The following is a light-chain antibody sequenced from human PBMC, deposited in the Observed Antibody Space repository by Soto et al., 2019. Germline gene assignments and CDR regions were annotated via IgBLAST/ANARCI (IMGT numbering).Light chain of an antibody. J-gene: IGKJ1*01. Sequence: EIVLTQSPGTLSLSPGERATLSCRASQSVSSNYLAWYQQKPGQAPRPLIYGASSRATALPDRFSGSGAGTDFTLTISRLESEEFAVYYCQQYGSSPWTFGQGTKVEIK. V-gene: IGKV3-20*01. CDR3: QQYGSSPWT. CDR1: QSVSSNY. CDR2: GAS.